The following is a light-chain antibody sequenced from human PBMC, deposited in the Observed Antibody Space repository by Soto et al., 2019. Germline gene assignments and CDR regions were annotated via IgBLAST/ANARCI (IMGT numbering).Light chain of an antibody. V-gene: IGKV1-5*01. CDR1: QTISNW. J-gene: IGKJ1*01. CDR3: QKYNSFWT. CDR2: DAS. Sequence: DIQMTQSPSTLSASVGDRVTISCRASQTISNWLAWYQQKPGKAPKLLIYDASSLESGVPSRFSGSGSGTEFTLTISSLQPEDFATYYWQKYNSFWTFGQGTKVEIK.